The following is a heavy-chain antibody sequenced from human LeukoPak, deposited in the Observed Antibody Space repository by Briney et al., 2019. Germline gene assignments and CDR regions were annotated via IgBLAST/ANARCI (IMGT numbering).Heavy chain of an antibody. J-gene: IGHJ6*04. CDR3: ARDERDTMVRGVAAPYYYGMDV. CDR1: GYTLTSYY. Sequence: VASVKVSCKASGYTLTSYYMHWVRQAPGQGLEWMGIINPSGGSTSYAQKFQGRVTMTRDTSTSTVYMELSSLRSEDTAVYYCARDERDTMVRGVAAPYYYGMDVWGKGTTVTVSS. V-gene: IGHV1-46*01. D-gene: IGHD3-10*01. CDR2: INPSGGST.